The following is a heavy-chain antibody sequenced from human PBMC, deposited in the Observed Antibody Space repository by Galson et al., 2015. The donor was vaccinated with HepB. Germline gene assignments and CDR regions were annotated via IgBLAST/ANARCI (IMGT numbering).Heavy chain of an antibody. D-gene: IGHD2-21*02. CDR1: GFTFSSYG. CDR2: ISYDGSNK. V-gene: IGHV3-30*18. CDR3: AKDVSGGDCCPYFSYYYYYGMDV. Sequence: SLRLSCAASGFTFSSYGMHWVRQAPGKGLEWVAVISYDGSNKYYADSVKGRFTISRDNSKNTLYLQMNSLRAEDTAVYYCAKDVSGGDCCPYFSYYYYYGMDVWGQGTTVTVSS. J-gene: IGHJ6*02.